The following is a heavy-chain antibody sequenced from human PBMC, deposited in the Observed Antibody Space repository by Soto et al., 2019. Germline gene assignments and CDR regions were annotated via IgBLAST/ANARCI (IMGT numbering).Heavy chain of an antibody. V-gene: IGHV3-30*18. D-gene: IGHD5-18*01. CDR1: GFTFSSYG. CDR3: AKGSTAMHYFDY. Sequence: QVQLVESGGGVVQPGRSLRLSCAASGFTFSSYGMHWVRQAPGKGLEWVAVISYDGSNKYYADSVKGRFTISRDNSKNKLYLQINSLRAEDTAVDDCAKGSTAMHYFDYWGHGNLVNVSS. J-gene: IGHJ4*01. CDR2: ISYDGSNK.